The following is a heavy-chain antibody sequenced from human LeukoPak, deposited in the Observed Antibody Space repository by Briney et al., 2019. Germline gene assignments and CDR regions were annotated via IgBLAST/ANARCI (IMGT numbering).Heavy chain of an antibody. CDR2: ISSSSSYI. CDR3: ARDRVDTAMVTNAFDI. D-gene: IGHD5-18*01. J-gene: IGHJ3*02. CDR1: GFTFSSYS. Sequence: GGSLRLSCAASGFTFSSYSMNWVRQAPGKGLEWVSSISSSSSYIYYADSVKGRFTISRDNAKGSLYLQMNSLRAEDTAVYYCARDRVDTAMVTNAFDIWGQGTMVTVSS. V-gene: IGHV3-21*01.